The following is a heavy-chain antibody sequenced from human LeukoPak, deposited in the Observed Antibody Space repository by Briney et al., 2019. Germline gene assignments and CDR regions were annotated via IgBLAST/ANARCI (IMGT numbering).Heavy chain of an antibody. CDR3: ARGDDSSGLRVAAFDI. CDR1: GSTFNNYN. V-gene: IGHV3-21*01. D-gene: IGHD6-19*01. Sequence: GGSLRLSCAASGSTFNNYNMNWVRQAPGKGLEWVSSISTSSNYIYYADSVKGRFTISRDNAKNSLYLQMNSLRAEDTALYYCARGDDSSGLRVAAFDIWGQGAMVTVSS. J-gene: IGHJ3*02. CDR2: ISTSSNYI.